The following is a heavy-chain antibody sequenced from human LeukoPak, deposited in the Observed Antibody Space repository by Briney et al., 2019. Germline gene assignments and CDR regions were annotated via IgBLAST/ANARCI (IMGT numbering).Heavy chain of an antibody. CDR2: IHYSGTT. CDR1: GAPLGSYY. CDR3: ARWYSSGWAFDY. Sequence: SETLSLTCTVDGAPLGSYYWTWIRQPPGKGLEWIGYIHYSGTTSHNPSLKSRVSISVDTSKNQFSLKVSSVTAADTAVYYCARWYSSGWAFDYWGQGTLVTVSS. D-gene: IGHD6-19*01. V-gene: IGHV4-59*08. J-gene: IGHJ4*02.